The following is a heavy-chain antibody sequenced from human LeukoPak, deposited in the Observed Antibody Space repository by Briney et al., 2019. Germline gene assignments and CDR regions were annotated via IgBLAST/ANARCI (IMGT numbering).Heavy chain of an antibody. Sequence: GGSPRLSCAASGFTFDDYDMNWVRQGPGKGLEWVSRINWNGGRTGYADSVKGRFTISRDNAKNSLYLQMNSLRAEDTALYYCARSFGQLSSSYFDYWGQGTLVTVSS. J-gene: IGHJ4*02. CDR1: GFTFDDYD. D-gene: IGHD3-10*01. CDR3: ARSFGQLSSSYFDY. V-gene: IGHV3-20*04. CDR2: INWNGGRT.